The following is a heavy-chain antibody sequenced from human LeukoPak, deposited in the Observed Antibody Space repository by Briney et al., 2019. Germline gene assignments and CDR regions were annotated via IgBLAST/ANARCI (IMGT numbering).Heavy chain of an antibody. D-gene: IGHD3-10*01. V-gene: IGHV3-23*01. Sequence: PGGSLRLSCAASGFTFSTYAMSWVRQAAGKGLEWVSLISGSGGGTYYADSVKGRFTISRDNSKNTLYLQLNSLRVEDTAVYYCAKSYGSGSYSNWGQGTLVTVSS. CDR3: AKSYGSGSYSN. J-gene: IGHJ4*02. CDR1: GFTFSTYA. CDR2: ISGSGGGT.